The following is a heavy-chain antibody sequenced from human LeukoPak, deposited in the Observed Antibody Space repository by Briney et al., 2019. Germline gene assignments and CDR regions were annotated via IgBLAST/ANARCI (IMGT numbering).Heavy chain of an antibody. CDR1: GFTFSSYD. Sequence: GGSLRLSCAASGFTFSSYDMHWVRQATGKGLERVSAIGTAGDTYYPGSVKGRFTISRENAKNSLYLQMNSLRAGDTAVYYCASRAASGAFDIWGQGTMVTVSS. CDR3: ASRAASGAFDI. V-gene: IGHV3-13*01. J-gene: IGHJ3*02. CDR2: IGTAGDT.